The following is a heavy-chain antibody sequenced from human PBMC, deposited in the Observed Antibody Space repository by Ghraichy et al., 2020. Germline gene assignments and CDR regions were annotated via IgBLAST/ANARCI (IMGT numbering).Heavy chain of an antibody. Sequence: GGSLRLSCAASGFSFNIYSMNWVRQAPGKGLEWVSYFRGCDNTILYADSVTGRFTISRDNAVNSLYLQMNSLRDEDTAVYYCVRDRDWAFDYWGRGTRVTVSS. CDR1: GFSFNIYS. J-gene: IGHJ4*02. CDR2: FRGCDNTI. D-gene: IGHD3/OR15-3a*01. CDR3: VRDRDWAFDY. V-gene: IGHV3-48*02.